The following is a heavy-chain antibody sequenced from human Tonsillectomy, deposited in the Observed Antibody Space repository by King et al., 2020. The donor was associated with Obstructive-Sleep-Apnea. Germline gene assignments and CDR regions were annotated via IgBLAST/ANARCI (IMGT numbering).Heavy chain of an antibody. CDR3: AKDTTPHVFYYFDY. CDR1: GFTFDDYA. J-gene: IGHJ4*02. V-gene: IGHV3-9*01. D-gene: IGHD3-16*01. CDR2: ISWNSGSI. Sequence: VQLVESGGGLVQPGRSLRLSCAVSGFTFDDYAMHWVRQAPGKGLKWVSGISWNSGSINYADSVKGRFTISRDNAKNSLYLQMNSLRAEDTAFYYCAKDTTPHVFYYFDYWGQGTLVTVSA.